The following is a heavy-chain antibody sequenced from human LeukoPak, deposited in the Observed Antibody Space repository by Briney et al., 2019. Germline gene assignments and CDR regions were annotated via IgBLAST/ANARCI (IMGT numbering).Heavy chain of an antibody. CDR1: GFTFSTYW. V-gene: IGHV3-7*03. CDR3: ARSGPQAPDCYHY. CDR2: INHDENHR. J-gene: IGHJ4*02. Sequence: PGGSLRLSCTASGFTFSTYWMTWVRQAPGKGLEWVASINHDENHRHYVPSARGRFTISRDNAKNSLLLQMNSLTAEDTAIYYCARSGPQAPDCYHYWGQGTQVTVSS. D-gene: IGHD2-21*02.